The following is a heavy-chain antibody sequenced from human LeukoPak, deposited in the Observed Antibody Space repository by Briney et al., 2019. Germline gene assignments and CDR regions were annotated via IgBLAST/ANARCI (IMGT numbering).Heavy chain of an antibody. D-gene: IGHD6-19*01. J-gene: IGHJ4*02. CDR2: ISTSGSTI. V-gene: IGHV3-11*01. Sequence: GVSLRLSCAASGFTFSDYYMGWIRQAPGKGLEWFSYISTSGSTIYYADSVKGRFTISRDNAKNLLYLQMNSLRAEDTAVYYCARAPLSGYSSGSRGYWGQGTLVTVSS. CDR3: ARAPLSGYSSGSRGY. CDR1: GFTFSDYY.